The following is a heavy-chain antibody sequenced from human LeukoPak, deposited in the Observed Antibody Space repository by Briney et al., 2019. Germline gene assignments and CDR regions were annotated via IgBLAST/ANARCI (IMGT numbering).Heavy chain of an antibody. Sequence: PGGSLRLSCAASGFTFSSYSMNWVRQAPGKGLEWVANIKQDGSEKYYVDSVKGRFTISRDNAKNSLYLQMNSLRAEDTAVYYCAKGGGYEAQYYYYLDVWGKGTTVTISS. J-gene: IGHJ6*03. CDR1: GFTFSSYS. D-gene: IGHD5-12*01. CDR3: AKGGGYEAQYYYYLDV. V-gene: IGHV3-7*01. CDR2: IKQDGSEK.